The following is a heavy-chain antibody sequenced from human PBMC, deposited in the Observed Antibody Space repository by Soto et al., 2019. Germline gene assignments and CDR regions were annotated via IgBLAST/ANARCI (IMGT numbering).Heavy chain of an antibody. V-gene: IGHV5-10-1*01. D-gene: IGHD3-10*01. Sequence: GESLKISCKGSGYSFTSYWISWVRQMPGKGLEWMGRIDPSDSYTNYSPYFQGHVTISADKSISTAYLQWSSLKASDTAMYYCARHGTVVRGVISVNYYYYGMDVWGQGTTVTVSS. CDR1: GYSFTSYW. CDR2: IDPSDSYT. CDR3: ARHGTVVRGVISVNYYYYGMDV. J-gene: IGHJ6*02.